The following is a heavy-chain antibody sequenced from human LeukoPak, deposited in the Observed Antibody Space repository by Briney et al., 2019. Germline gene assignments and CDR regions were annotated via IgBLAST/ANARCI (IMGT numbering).Heavy chain of an antibody. J-gene: IGHJ6*02. D-gene: IGHD6-25*01. Sequence: SETLSLTCTVSGGSIISTNFYWGWIRQPPGKGLAWLGSIYHSGSTYDNPSLKSRVTISVDRSKNQFSLKLSSVTAADTAVYYCSRAAAGQYYYHMDVWGQGTTVTVSS. CDR1: GGSIISTNFY. CDR2: IYHSGST. V-gene: IGHV4-39*01. CDR3: SRAAAGQYYYHMDV.